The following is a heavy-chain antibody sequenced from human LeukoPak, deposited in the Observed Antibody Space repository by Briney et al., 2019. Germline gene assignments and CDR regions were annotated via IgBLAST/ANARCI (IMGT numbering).Heavy chain of an antibody. CDR1: GGSISSYY. V-gene: IGHV4-4*07. Sequence: PSETLSLTCTVSGGSISSYYWSWIRQPAGKGLEWIGRIYTSGSTNYNPSLKSRVTISVDTSKNQFSLKLSSVTAADTAVYCCAREPAVSGSYLFDYWGQGTLVTVSS. J-gene: IGHJ4*02. CDR3: AREPAVSGSYLFDY. D-gene: IGHD1-26*01. CDR2: IYTSGST.